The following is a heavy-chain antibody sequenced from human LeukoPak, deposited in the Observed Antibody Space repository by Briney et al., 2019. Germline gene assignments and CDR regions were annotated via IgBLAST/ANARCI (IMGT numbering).Heavy chain of an antibody. Sequence: GGSLRLSCAASTFAFSSYAMTWVRQAPGKGLEWVSSITATGGISYADSVKGRFTISRDNAKNSLYLQMNSLRAEDTAVYYCARLWQPNYGDCLDHWGQGTLVTVSS. CDR3: ARLWQPNYGDCLDH. CDR1: TFAFSSYA. CDR2: ITATGGI. D-gene: IGHD4-17*01. V-gene: IGHV3-69-1*01. J-gene: IGHJ4*02.